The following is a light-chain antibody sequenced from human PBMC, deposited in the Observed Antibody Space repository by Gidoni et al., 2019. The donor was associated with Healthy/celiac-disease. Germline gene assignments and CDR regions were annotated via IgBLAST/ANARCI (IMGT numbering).Light chain of an antibody. Sequence: DIQTTQSPSTLSASVGDRVTIACRASQSISSWLAWYQQKPGKAPKLLIYKASSLESGVPSRFSGSGSGTEFTLTISSLQPDDFATYYCQQYNSYPLTFGGGTKVEIK. V-gene: IGKV1-5*03. CDR2: KAS. J-gene: IGKJ4*01. CDR1: QSISSW. CDR3: QQYNSYPLT.